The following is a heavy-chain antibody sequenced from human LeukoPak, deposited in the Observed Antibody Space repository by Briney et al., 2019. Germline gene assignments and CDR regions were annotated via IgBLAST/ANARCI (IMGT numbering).Heavy chain of an antibody. Sequence: ASVKVSCKVSGYTLTELSMHWVRQAPGKGLEWMGGFDPEDGETIYAQKFQGRVPMTEDTSTDTAYMELRSLRSEDTAVYHCATEWYSSGWYFDYWGQGTLVTVSS. V-gene: IGHV1-24*01. D-gene: IGHD6-19*01. J-gene: IGHJ4*02. CDR1: GYTLTELS. CDR2: FDPEDGET. CDR3: ATEWYSSGWYFDY.